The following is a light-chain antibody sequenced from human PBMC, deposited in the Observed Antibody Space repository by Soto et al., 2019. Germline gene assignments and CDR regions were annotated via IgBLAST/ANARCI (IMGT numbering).Light chain of an antibody. CDR1: QSVSSSY. J-gene: IGKJ2*01. CDR2: GAS. V-gene: IGKV3-20*01. Sequence: EIVLTQSPGTLSLSPGERATLSCRASQSVSSSYLAWYQQKPGQAPRLHIYGASSRATGIPDRFSGSGSGTDFNLTINRLEPEDFAVYYCQQYGSSPRTFGQGTKLEIK. CDR3: QQYGSSPRT.